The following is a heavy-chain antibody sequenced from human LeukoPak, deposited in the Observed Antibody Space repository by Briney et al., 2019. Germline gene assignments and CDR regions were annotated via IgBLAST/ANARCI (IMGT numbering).Heavy chain of an antibody. CDR3: ARDNKLVVVVAASDY. Sequence: ASVKVSCKPSGYTFTSYGSSWVRQAPGQGLEWMGWISAYNGNTNYAQKLQGRVTMTTDTSTSTAYMELRSLRSDDTAVYYCARDNKLVVVVAASDYWGQGTLVTVSS. J-gene: IGHJ4*02. CDR2: ISAYNGNT. CDR1: GYTFTSYG. V-gene: IGHV1-18*01. D-gene: IGHD2-15*01.